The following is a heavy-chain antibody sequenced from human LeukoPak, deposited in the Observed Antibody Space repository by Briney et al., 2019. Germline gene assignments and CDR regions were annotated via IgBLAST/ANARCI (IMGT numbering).Heavy chain of an antibody. CDR1: GGTFNTNG. Sequence: SVKVSCKASGGTFNTNGITWVRQAPGAGLEWLGGIIPALRTANFAPKFQGRVTMTTDESTTTVYMGLTSLRSEDTAMYFCARERLPRGGDYWYFDIWGRGTLVTVSS. CDR3: ARERLPRGGDYWYFDI. J-gene: IGHJ2*01. CDR2: IIPALRTA. V-gene: IGHV1-69*05. D-gene: IGHD3-10*01.